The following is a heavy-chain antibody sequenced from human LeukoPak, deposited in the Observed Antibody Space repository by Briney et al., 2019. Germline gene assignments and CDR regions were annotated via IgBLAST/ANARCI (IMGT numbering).Heavy chain of an antibody. D-gene: IGHD2-2*01. CDR2: IIPIFGTA. Sequence: ASVKVSCKASGGTFSSYAISWVRQAPGQGLEWMGGIIPIFGTANYAQKFQGRVTITADEPTSTAYMELSSLRSEDTAVYYCARALIVVVPAAPLEYYYYGMDVWGKGTTVTVSS. CDR3: ARALIVVVPAAPLEYYYYGMDV. V-gene: IGHV1-69*01. CDR1: GGTFSSYA. J-gene: IGHJ6*04.